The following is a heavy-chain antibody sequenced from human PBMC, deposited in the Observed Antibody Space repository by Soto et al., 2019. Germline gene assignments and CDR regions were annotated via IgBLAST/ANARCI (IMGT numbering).Heavy chain of an antibody. D-gene: IGHD7-27*01. CDR1: GASISSYF. J-gene: IGHJ6*02. Sequence: SETLSLTCTVSGASISSYFWSWIRQPAGKGLEWIGRIYTSGSTDYNPSLESRVTMSVDTSKKQVSLKLTSVTAEDTAVYYCAKESGDLRYYYGMDVWGQGTTVTVSS. CDR3: AKESGDLRYYYGMDV. V-gene: IGHV4-4*07. CDR2: IYTSGST.